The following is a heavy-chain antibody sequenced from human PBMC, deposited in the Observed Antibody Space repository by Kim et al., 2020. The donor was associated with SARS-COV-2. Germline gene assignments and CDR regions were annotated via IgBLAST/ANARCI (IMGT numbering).Heavy chain of an antibody. CDR1: GYSFTSYW. CDR2: IDPSDSYT. J-gene: IGHJ6*02. Sequence: GESLKISCKGSGYSFTSYWISWVRQMPGKGLEWMGRIDPSDSYTNYSPSFQGHVTISADKSISTAYLQWSSLKASDTAMYYCARQLSGYCSGGSCYGYYYGMDVWGQGTTVTVSS. CDR3: ARQLSGYCSGGSCYGYYYGMDV. D-gene: IGHD2-15*01. V-gene: IGHV5-10-1*01.